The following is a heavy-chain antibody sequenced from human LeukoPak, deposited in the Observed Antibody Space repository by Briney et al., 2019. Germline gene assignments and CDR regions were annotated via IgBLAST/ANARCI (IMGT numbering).Heavy chain of an antibody. J-gene: IGHJ4*02. V-gene: IGHV4-61*09. D-gene: IGHD4-23*01. CDR1: GGPISSGSYY. Sequence: SETLSLTCTVSGGPISSGSYYWSWLRQPAGKGLAWIGHIYTSGSTNYNPSLKSRVTMSVDTSKNQFSLKLSSVTAADTAVYYCARAQGYGGNFDYWGQGTLVTVSS. CDR2: IYTSGST. CDR3: ARAQGYGGNFDY.